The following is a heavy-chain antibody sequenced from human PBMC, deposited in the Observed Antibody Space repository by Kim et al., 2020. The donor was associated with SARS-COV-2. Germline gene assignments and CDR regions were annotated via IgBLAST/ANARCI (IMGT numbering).Heavy chain of an antibody. Sequence: GGSLRLSCAASGFTFSSYWMSWVRQAPGKGLEWVANIKQDGSEKYYVDSVKGRFTISRDNAKNSLYLQMNSLRAEDTAVYYCARTVYYYDSSGYSHFDYWGQGTLVTVSS. CDR1: GFTFSSYW. J-gene: IGHJ4*02. CDR2: IKQDGSEK. D-gene: IGHD3-22*01. CDR3: ARTVYYYDSSGYSHFDY. V-gene: IGHV3-7*01.